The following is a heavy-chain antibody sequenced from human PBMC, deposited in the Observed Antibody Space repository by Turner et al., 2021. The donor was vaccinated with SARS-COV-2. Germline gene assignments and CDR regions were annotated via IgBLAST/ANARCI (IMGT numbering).Heavy chain of an antibody. Sequence: EVQLVESGGGLVLPGGSLRLSCAASGLTVSSNYMSWVRQAPGKGVEWVSVIYSGGSTYYADSVKGRFTISRDNSKNTLYLQMNSLRAEDTAVNYCAREAAAGNFHGWFDPWGQGTLVTVSS. V-gene: IGHV3-66*01. J-gene: IGHJ5*02. CDR3: AREAAAGNFHGWFDP. CDR2: IYSGGST. CDR1: GLTVSSNY. D-gene: IGHD6-13*01.